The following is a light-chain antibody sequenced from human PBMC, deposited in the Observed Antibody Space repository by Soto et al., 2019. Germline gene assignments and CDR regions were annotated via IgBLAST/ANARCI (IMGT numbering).Light chain of an antibody. Sequence: EIVLTQSPGTLSLFPGERATLSCRPSQSVSSSYLAWYQQKPGQAPRLLMYGASSRATGIPDRFSGSGSGTDFTLTISSLEPEDFAVYYCQEYGESRTFGQGTKVQI. V-gene: IGKV3-20*01. J-gene: IGKJ1*01. CDR2: GAS. CDR1: QSVSSSY. CDR3: QEYGESRT.